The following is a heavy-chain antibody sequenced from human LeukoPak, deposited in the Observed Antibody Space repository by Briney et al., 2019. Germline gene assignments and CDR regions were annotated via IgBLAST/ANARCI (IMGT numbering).Heavy chain of an antibody. Sequence: GESLKISCKGSGYPFATYWIGWVRQVPGKGLEWVGIIYPGDSDTRYSPSFQGQVTISADKSITTAYLQWSSLKASDTAMYYCARHVVPYSSGLTGFDYWGQGTLVTVST. CDR3: ARHVVPYSSGLTGFDY. V-gene: IGHV5-51*01. CDR1: GYPFATYW. D-gene: IGHD6-19*01. J-gene: IGHJ4*02. CDR2: IYPGDSDT.